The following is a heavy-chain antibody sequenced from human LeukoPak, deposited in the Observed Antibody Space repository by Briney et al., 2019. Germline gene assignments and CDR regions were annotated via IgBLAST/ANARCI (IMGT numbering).Heavy chain of an antibody. Sequence: SETLSLTCTVSGGSISSYYWSWIRQPPGKGLEWIGYIYYSGSTNYNPSLKSRVTISVDTSKNQFSLKLSSVTAADTAVYYRARRGVVPAAPFDYWGQGTLVTVSS. CDR2: IYYSGST. J-gene: IGHJ4*02. V-gene: IGHV4-59*08. CDR1: GGSISSYY. D-gene: IGHD2-2*01. CDR3: ARRGVVPAAPFDY.